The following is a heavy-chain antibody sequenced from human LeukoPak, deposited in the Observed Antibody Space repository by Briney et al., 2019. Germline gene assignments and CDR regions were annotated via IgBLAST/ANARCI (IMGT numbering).Heavy chain of an antibody. V-gene: IGHV3-7*03. CDR3: ARGGGLDV. CDR1: GFTFSSYW. D-gene: IGHD3-16*01. J-gene: IGHJ6*02. CDR2: INHNGNVN. Sequence: GGSLRLSCAASGFTFSSYWINWARQAPGKGLEWVASINHNGNVNYYVDSVKGRFAISRDNAKNSLYLQMSNLRAEDTAVYFCARGGGLDVWGQGATVTVSS.